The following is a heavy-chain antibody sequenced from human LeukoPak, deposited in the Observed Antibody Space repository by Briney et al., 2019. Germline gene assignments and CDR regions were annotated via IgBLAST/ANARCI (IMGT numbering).Heavy chain of an antibody. J-gene: IGHJ4*02. CDR2: ISYDGSNE. CDR1: GVTFSSCA. V-gene: IGHV3-30*04. Sequence: GGSLRLSCAASGVTFSSCAMHWVRQAPGKGLEWVGAISYDGSNEYYADSVKGRFTISRDNSKNTLYLQMNSLRAEDTAVYYCARAGSSWYQDYFFDYWGQGTLVTVSS. CDR3: ARAGSSWYQDYFFDY. D-gene: IGHD6-13*01.